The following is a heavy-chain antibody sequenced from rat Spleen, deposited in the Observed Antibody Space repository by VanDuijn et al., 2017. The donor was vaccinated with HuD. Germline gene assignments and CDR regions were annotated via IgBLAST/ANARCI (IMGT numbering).Heavy chain of an antibody. CDR1: GFTFSDYA. CDR2: ISSEGRSS. D-gene: IGHD1-2*01. CDR3: GKDMNYFSTYPFYLMGA. V-gene: IGHV5-7*01. J-gene: IGHJ4*01. Sequence: EVQLVESGGGLVQPGRSLKLSCVASGFTFSDYAMAWVRQAPKKGLEWVATISSEGRSSYYRDSVKGRFTISRDSAKSTLYLQMNSLRSEDTATYFCGKDMNYFSTYPFYLMGAWGQGTSVTVSS.